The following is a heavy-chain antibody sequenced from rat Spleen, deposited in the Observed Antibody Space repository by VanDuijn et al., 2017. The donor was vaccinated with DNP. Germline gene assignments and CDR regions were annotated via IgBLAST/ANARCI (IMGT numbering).Heavy chain of an antibody. CDR2: ISYDGSRT. CDR1: GFTFSDYG. CDR3: ERPLGCSSYGCAY. J-gene: IGHJ3*01. V-gene: IGHV5S10*01. D-gene: IGHD1-2*01. Sequence: EVQLVESGGGLVQPGRSLKLSCAASGFTFSDYGMAWVRQAPKKGLEWVATISYDGSRTYYRDSVKGRFIISRNNAKDTLYLEGDSLRSEDSATSYCERPLGCSSYGCAYWGKGTLVTVTS.